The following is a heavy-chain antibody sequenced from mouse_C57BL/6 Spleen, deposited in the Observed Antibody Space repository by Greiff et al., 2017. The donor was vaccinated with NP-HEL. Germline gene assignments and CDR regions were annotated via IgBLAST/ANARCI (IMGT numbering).Heavy chain of an antibody. D-gene: IGHD1-1*02. V-gene: IGHV1-42*01. J-gene: IGHJ4*01. Sequence: VQLQQSGPELVKPGASVKISCKASGYSFTGYYMNWVKQSPEKSLEWIGEINPSTGGTTYNQKFKAKATLTVDKSSSTAYMQLKSLTSEDSAVYYCARGYGAMDYWGQGTSVTVSS. CDR3: ARGYGAMDY. CDR1: GYSFTGYY. CDR2: INPSTGGT.